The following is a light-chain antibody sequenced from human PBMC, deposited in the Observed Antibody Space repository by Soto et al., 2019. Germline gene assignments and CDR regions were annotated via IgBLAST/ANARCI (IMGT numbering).Light chain of an antibody. CDR1: QSVSNNY. Sequence: EIVLTQSPGTLSLSPGERATLSCRASQSVSNNYLAWYQQKPGQATRLLIYGASNRATGIPDRFSGSGSGTDFTLTISRLEPEDFAVYYCQRYGSSGTFGQGTKVDIK. J-gene: IGKJ1*01. CDR2: GAS. CDR3: QRYGSSGT. V-gene: IGKV3-20*01.